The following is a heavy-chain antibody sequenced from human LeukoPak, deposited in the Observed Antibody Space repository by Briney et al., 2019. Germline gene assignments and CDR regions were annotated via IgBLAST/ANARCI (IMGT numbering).Heavy chain of an antibody. CDR1: GFTFSSYA. CDR3: ARDGGPTWIFDY. V-gene: IGHV3-23*01. D-gene: IGHD5-12*01. CDR2: INDSGGYT. J-gene: IGHJ4*02. Sequence: GGSLRLSCAASGFTFSSYAMSWVRQAPGKGLEWVSTINDSGGYTYYADSVKGRFTISRDNSKNTLYLQMNSLRAEDTAVYYCARDGGPTWIFDYWGQGTPVTVSS.